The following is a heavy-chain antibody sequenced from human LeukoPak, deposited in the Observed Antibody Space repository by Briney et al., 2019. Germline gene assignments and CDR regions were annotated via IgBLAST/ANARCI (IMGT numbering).Heavy chain of an antibody. D-gene: IGHD1-1*01. CDR1: GFTFSSHW. J-gene: IGHJ4*02. V-gene: IGHV3-7*01. CDR2: IKQDGSEK. Sequence: GGSLRLSCAASGFTFSSHWMSWVRQAPGKGLEWVANIKQDGSEKYYVDSVKGRFTISRDNAKNSLYLQMNSLRAEDTAVYYCARGTTGDYWGQGTLVTVSS. CDR3: ARGTTGDY.